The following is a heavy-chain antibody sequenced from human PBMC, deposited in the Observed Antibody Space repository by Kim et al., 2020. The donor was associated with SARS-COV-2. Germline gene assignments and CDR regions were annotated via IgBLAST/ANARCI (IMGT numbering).Heavy chain of an antibody. CDR3: ARVWGHSGETRLNYYYYGMDV. J-gene: IGHJ6*02. CDR2: TYYRSKWYN. D-gene: IGHD5-12*01. CDR1: GDSVSSNSAA. V-gene: IGHV6-1*01. Sequence: SQTLSLTCAISGDSVSSNSAAWNCIRQSPSRGLEWLGRTYYRSKWYNDYAVSVKSRITINPDTSKNQFSLQLNSVTPEDTAVYYCARVWGHSGETRLNYYYYGMDVWGQGTTVTVSS.